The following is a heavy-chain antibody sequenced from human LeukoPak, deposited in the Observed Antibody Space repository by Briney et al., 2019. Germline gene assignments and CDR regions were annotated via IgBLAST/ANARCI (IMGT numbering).Heavy chain of an antibody. CDR3: ARGRRIQLWSFDY. D-gene: IGHD5-18*01. CDR1: GGSFSGYY. V-gene: IGHV4-34*01. J-gene: IGHJ4*02. CDR2: INHSGST. Sequence: SETLSLTCAVYGGSFSGYYWSWIRQPPGKGLEWIGEINHSGSTNYNPSLKSRVTISVDTSKNQFSLKLSSVTAADTAVHYCARGRRIQLWSFDYWGQGTLVTVSS.